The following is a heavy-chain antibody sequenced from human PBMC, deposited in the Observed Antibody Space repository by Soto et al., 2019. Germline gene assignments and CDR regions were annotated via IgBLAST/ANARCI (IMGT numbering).Heavy chain of an antibody. CDR2: INEDGSQK. CDR1: EFSFRSYW. Sequence: PGGSLRLSCAASEFSFRSYWMTWVRQAPGKRLEWVALINEDGSQKYYVGSVKGRFIISRDNAKDSVYMQMDSLRAGDTAVYFCARVGRYGWDFDHWGKGTLVTVSS. D-gene: IGHD5-18*01. V-gene: IGHV3-7*01. CDR3: ARVGRYGWDFDH. J-gene: IGHJ4*02.